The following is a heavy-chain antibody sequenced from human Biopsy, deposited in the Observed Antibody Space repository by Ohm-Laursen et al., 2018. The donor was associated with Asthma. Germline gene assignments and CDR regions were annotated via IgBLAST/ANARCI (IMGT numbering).Heavy chain of an antibody. J-gene: IGHJ1*01. D-gene: IGHD4-23*01. V-gene: IGHV4-59*01. Sequence: ETLSLTCIVSGDSISSYHWSWIRQPPGKGLEWIGYVFYGGATNYNPSLKSRVTISVDTSKNQFFLRLSSVTAADTAVYYCARGVVYGGDSYAEYFQHWGQGTLVTVSS. CDR2: VFYGGAT. CDR1: GDSISSYH. CDR3: ARGVVYGGDSYAEYFQH.